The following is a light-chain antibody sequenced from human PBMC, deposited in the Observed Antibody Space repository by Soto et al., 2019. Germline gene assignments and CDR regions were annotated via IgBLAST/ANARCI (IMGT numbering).Light chain of an antibody. Sequence: QSALTQPPSASGSPGQSVTISCTGASSDVGNYNFVSWYQQHPGKAPKLMIYDVTERPSGVPDRFSGSKSGNTASLTVSGLQAEDDADYYCTSYAGSSIPVVFGGGTKLTVL. CDR1: SSDVGNYNF. CDR2: DVT. V-gene: IGLV2-8*01. CDR3: TSYAGSSIPVV. J-gene: IGLJ2*01.